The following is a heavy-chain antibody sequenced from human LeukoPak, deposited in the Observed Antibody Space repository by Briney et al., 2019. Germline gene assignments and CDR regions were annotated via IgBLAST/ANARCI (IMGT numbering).Heavy chain of an antibody. D-gene: IGHD3-10*01. CDR1: GGSISSGSYY. CDR3: ARDGELFLYNWFDP. J-gene: IGHJ5*02. Sequence: SETLSLTCTVSGGSISSGSYYWSWIRQPAGKGLEWIGRIYTSGSTNYNPSLKSRVTISVDTSKNQFSLKLSSVTAADTAVYYCARDGELFLYNWFDPWGQGTLVTVSS. CDR2: IYTSGST. V-gene: IGHV4-61*02.